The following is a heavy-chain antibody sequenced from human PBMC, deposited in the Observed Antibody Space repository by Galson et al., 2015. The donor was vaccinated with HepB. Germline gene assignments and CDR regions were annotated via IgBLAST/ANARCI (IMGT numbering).Heavy chain of an antibody. CDR1: GFTFSSYI. V-gene: IGHV3-21*01. CDR3: ARVEVLSAPHLGEEDLDA. CDR2: ISSSSSYI. Sequence: SLRLSCAASGFTFSSYIMNGVRQAPGEGLEWVSAISSSSSYISYADSVKGRFTISRDNAKNSLYLQMNSLRVDYKAVYYCARVEVLSAPHLGEEDLDAWGQGTLVTVSS. J-gene: IGHJ5*02. D-gene: IGHD3-3*01.